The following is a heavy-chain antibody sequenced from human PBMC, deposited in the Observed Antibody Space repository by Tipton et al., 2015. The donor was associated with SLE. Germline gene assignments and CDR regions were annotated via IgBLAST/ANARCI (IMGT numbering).Heavy chain of an antibody. CDR1: GGSISSGDYY. Sequence: TLSLTCSVSGGSISSGDYYWSWIRQPPGKGLEWIGYIYYSGSTNYNPSLKSRVTISVDTSKNQFSLKLSSVTAADTAVYYCARDMGDAFDIWGQGTMVTVSS. V-gene: IGHV4-61*08. CDR2: IYYSGST. D-gene: IGHD3-16*01. J-gene: IGHJ3*02. CDR3: ARDMGDAFDI.